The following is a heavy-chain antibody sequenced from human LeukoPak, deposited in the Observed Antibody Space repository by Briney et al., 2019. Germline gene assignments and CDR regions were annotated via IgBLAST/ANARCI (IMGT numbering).Heavy chain of an antibody. Sequence: GGSLRLSCAAAGFTFSDYWMSWVRQAPGKGLEWVAIIKQDGSEKYYVDSVKGRFTISRDNAKNSLYLQMHSLTAEDPAVYYCARTYDFWRGYSYPFDYWGQGTLLTVSS. CDR1: GFTFSDYW. J-gene: IGHJ4*02. D-gene: IGHD3-3*01. V-gene: IGHV3-7*01. CDR3: ARTYDFWRGYSYPFDY. CDR2: IKQDGSEK.